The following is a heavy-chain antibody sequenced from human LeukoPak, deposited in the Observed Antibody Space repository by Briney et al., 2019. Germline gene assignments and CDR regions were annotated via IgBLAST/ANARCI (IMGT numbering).Heavy chain of an antibody. J-gene: IGHJ6*02. CDR3: ARGSGSYYYYYGMDV. Sequence: SETLSLTCTVSGGSISSYYWSWIRQPPGKGLEWIGYIYYSGSTNYNPSLKSRVTISVDTSKNQFSLKLSSVTAADTVVYYCARGSGSYYYYYGMDVWGQGTTVTVSS. D-gene: IGHD1-26*01. V-gene: IGHV4-59*01. CDR1: GGSISSYY. CDR2: IYYSGST.